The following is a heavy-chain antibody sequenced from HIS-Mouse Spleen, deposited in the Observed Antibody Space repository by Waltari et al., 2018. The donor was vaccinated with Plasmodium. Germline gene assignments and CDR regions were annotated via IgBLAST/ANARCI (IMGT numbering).Heavy chain of an antibody. J-gene: IGHJ3*02. CDR1: GFTFDVYD. D-gene: IGHD6-6*01. CDR3: AKARGSSSAFDI. V-gene: IGHV3-9*01. CDR2: ISWNSGSI. Sequence: EVQLVESGGGLVQPGRSLRLSCAAFGFTFDVYDMHWVRQAPGKGREWVSGISWNSGSIGYADSVKGRFTISRDNAKNSLYLQMNSLRAEDTALYYCAKARGSSSAFDIWGQGTMVTVSS.